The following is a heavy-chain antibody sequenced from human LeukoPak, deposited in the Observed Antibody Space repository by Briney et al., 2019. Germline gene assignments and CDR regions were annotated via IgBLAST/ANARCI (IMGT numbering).Heavy chain of an antibody. D-gene: IGHD3-10*01. CDR1: GFTFSSYS. Sequence: HPGGSLRLSCAASGFTFSSYSMNWVRQAPGKGLEWVAVISYDGSNEYYADSVKGRFTISRDNSKNTLFLQMNSLRAEDTAVYYCAKEDYFGSGSYPGYWGQGTLVTVSS. CDR3: AKEDYFGSGSYPGY. V-gene: IGHV3-30*18. J-gene: IGHJ4*02. CDR2: ISYDGSNE.